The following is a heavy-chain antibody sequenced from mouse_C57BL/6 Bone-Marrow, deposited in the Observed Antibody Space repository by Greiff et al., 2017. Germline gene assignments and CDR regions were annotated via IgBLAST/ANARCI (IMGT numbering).Heavy chain of an antibody. V-gene: IGHV1-53*01. D-gene: IGHD1-1*01. CDR1: GYTFTSYW. CDR2: INPSNGGT. Sequence: VQLQQPGTELVKPGASVKLSCKASGYTFTSYWMHWVKQRPGQGLEWIGNINPSNGGTNYNEKFKSKATLTVDKSSSTAYMQLSSLTSEDSAVYYCARESTTVVPYFDYWGQGTTLTVSS. CDR3: ARESTTVVPYFDY. J-gene: IGHJ2*01.